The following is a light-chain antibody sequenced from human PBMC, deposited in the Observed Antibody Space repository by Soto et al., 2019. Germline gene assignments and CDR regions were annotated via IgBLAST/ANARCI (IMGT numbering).Light chain of an antibody. Sequence: EIVLTQSPGTLSLSPGERATLSCRASQSVSSSYFAWYQQKPGQAPRLIIYGASSRATGIPDRFSGSGAGTDFTLPISRLQPEDFVVYYCQQYGSSPPHTFGQGTKLEIK. J-gene: IGKJ2*01. CDR1: QSVSSSY. CDR2: GAS. CDR3: QQYGSSPPHT. V-gene: IGKV3-20*01.